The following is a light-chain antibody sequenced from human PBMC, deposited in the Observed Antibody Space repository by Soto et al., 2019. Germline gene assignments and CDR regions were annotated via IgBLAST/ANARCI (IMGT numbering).Light chain of an antibody. CDR1: QSIGSSS. V-gene: IGKV3-20*01. Sequence: EIVLTLSPGTLSLYPGGRAIRSCRAIQSIGSSSLAWFQQKPGQAPRLLIYDVSTRATAIPDRFSGSGSGTAFTLTISRLDPEDFAVHYCHQFGNSPTWTFAQGTKVDVK. CDR2: DVS. J-gene: IGKJ1*01. CDR3: HQFGNSPTWT.